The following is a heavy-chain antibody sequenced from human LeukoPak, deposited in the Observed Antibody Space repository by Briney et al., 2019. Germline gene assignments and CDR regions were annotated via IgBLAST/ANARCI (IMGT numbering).Heavy chain of an antibody. CDR3: AQGDGTYYDFWSGSFVDY. Sequence: GGSLRLSCAASGFTFSSYAMHWVRQAPGKGLEWVAVISYDGSNKYYADSVKGRFTISRDNSKNTLYLQMNSLRADDTAIYYCAQGDGTYYDFWSGSFVDYWGQGTLVTVSS. CDR1: GFTFSSYA. V-gene: IGHV3-30*04. D-gene: IGHD3-3*01. J-gene: IGHJ4*02. CDR2: ISYDGSNK.